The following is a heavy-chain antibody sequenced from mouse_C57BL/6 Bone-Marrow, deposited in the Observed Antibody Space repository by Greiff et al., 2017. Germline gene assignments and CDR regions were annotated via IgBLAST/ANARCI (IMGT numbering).Heavy chain of an antibody. CDR1: GYTFTSYW. Sequence: VQLQQSGAELAKPGASVKLSCKASGYTFTSYWMYWVKQRPGQGLEWIGYINPSSGYTKYNQKFKDKATLTADKSSSTAYMQLSSLTYEGSAVYYCAGSVWGFAYWGQGTLVTVSA. V-gene: IGHV1-7*01. CDR3: AGSVWGFAY. CDR2: INPSSGYT. D-gene: IGHD2-10*02. J-gene: IGHJ3*01.